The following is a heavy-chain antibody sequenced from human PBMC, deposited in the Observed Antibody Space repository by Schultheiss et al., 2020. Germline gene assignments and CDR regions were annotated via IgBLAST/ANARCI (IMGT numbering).Heavy chain of an antibody. Sequence: GESLKISCAASGFTFSSYEMNWVRQAPGKGLEWVSYISSSGSTIYYADSVKGRFTISRDNSKNTLYLQMNSLRAEDTAVYYCAKDRSGSYYRYYFDYWGQGTLVNVSS. CDR3: AKDRSGSYYRYYFDY. CDR2: ISSSGSTI. D-gene: IGHD1-26*01. J-gene: IGHJ4*02. V-gene: IGHV3-48*03. CDR1: GFTFSSYE.